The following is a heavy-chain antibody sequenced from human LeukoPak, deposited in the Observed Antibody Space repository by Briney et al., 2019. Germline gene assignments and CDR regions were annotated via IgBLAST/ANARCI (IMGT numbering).Heavy chain of an antibody. V-gene: IGHV3-23*01. CDR2: ISGSGGST. CDR1: GFPFSNYV. J-gene: IGHJ4*02. D-gene: IGHD2-2*01. Sequence: GGSLRLSCAASGFPFSNYVMSWVRQAPGKGLEWVSAISGSGGSTYYADSVKGRFTISRDNSKNTLYLQMNSLRAEDTAVYYCAKDRVGIVVVPAAIDYWGQGTLVTVSS. CDR3: AKDRVGIVVVPAAIDY.